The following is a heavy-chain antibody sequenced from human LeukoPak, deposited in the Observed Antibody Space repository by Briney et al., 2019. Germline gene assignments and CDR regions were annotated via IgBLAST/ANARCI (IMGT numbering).Heavy chain of an antibody. CDR1: GGSISSGRYD. V-gene: IGHV4-61*02. Sequence: PSQTLSLTCTVSGGSISSGRYDWSWIRQPAWKGLEWFGRIYTSGSTNYNPSLKSRVTISVDTSKNQFSLKLSSVTAADTAVYYCASTNFDYGDYRYYFDYWGQGTLVTVSS. CDR2: IYTSGST. D-gene: IGHD4-17*01. CDR3: ASTNFDYGDYRYYFDY. J-gene: IGHJ4*02.